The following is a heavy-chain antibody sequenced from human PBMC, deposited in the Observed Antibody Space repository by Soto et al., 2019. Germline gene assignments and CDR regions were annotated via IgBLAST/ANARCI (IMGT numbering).Heavy chain of an antibody. V-gene: IGHV4-28*01. CDR2: IYYSGST. Sequence: KPSETLSLTCAVSGYSISSSNWWGWIRQPPGKGLGWIGYIYYSGSTYYNPSLKSRVTMSVDTSKNQFSLKLSSVTAVDTAVYYCARTGSRASARYFDYWGQGTLVTVSS. D-gene: IGHD3-10*01. CDR1: GYSISSSNW. CDR3: ARTGSRASARYFDY. J-gene: IGHJ4*02.